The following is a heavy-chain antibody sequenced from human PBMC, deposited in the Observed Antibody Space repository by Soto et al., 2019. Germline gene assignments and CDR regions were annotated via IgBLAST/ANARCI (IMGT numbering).Heavy chain of an antibody. D-gene: IGHD1-26*01. CDR1: GGTCSSYA. CDR2: IIPIFGTA. Sequence: SLKVSCKASGGTCSSYAMSWVRQAPGQGLEWMGGIIPIFGTANYAQKFQGRVTITADESTSTAYMELSSLRSEDTAVYYCAREGSGMSGSYWDYWGQGTLVTVSS. J-gene: IGHJ4*02. V-gene: IGHV1-69*13. CDR3: AREGSGMSGSYWDY.